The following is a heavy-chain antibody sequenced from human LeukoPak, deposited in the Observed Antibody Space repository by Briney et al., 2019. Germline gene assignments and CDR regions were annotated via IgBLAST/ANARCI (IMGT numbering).Heavy chain of an antibody. CDR3: ARGRYYYGSGSPPFDP. D-gene: IGHD3-10*01. V-gene: IGHV4-30-4*08. Sequence: SQTLSLTCTVSGGSISSGGYYWSWIRQHPGKGLEWIGYIYYSGSTYYNPSLKSRVTISVDTSKNQFSLKLSSVTAADTAVYYCARGRYYYGSGSPPFDPWGQGTLVTVSS. CDR1: GGSISSGGYY. CDR2: IYYSGST. J-gene: IGHJ5*02.